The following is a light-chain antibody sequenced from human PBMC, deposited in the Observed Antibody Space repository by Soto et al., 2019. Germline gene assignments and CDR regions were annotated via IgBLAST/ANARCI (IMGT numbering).Light chain of an antibody. J-gene: IGKJ2*01. CDR1: QSISNK. Sequence: EFVLTHSPGTLSLSPCERATLSFSASQSISNKLAWYQQKPGQAPRLLIYGASTRATGISARFSGSGSGTEFTLTISSLQSEDLAVYYCQQYNNWPPYTFGQGTKVDI. CDR2: GAS. V-gene: IGKV3-15*01. CDR3: QQYNNWPPYT.